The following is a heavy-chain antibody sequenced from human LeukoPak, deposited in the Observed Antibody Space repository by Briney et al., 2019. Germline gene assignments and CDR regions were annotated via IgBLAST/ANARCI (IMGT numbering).Heavy chain of an antibody. CDR3: ARDRIVVVPAAIEYYYYGMDV. CDR1: GGSLSSYY. V-gene: IGHV4-59*01. CDR2: IYYSGST. Sequence: SETLSLTRTVSGGSLSSYYWSWIRQPPGKGLEWIGYIYYSGSTNYNPSLKSRVTISVDTSKNQFSLKLSSVTAADTAVYYCARDRIVVVPAAIEYYYYGMDVWGKGTTVTVSS. J-gene: IGHJ6*04. D-gene: IGHD2-2*01.